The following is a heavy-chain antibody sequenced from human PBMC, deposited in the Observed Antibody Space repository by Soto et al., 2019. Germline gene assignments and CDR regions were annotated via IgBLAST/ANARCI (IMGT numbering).Heavy chain of an antibody. CDR3: AKDSKGGGSRAHFDY. D-gene: IGHD6-13*01. V-gene: IGHV3-23*01. Sequence: GGSLRLSCAASGFTFSSYAMSWVRQAPGKGLEWVSAISGSGGSTYYADSVKGRFTISRDNSKNTLYLQMNSLRAEDTAVYYCAKDSKGGGSRAHFDYWGQGTLVTVSS. CDR1: GFTFSSYA. J-gene: IGHJ4*02. CDR2: ISGSGGST.